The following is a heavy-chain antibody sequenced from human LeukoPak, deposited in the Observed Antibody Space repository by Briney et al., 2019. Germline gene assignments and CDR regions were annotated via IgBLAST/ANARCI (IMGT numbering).Heavy chain of an antibody. Sequence: GGSLRLSCAASGFTFSSYWMSWVRQAPGKGLEWVANMNRDGSEKNYVDSIKGRFTISRDNAANSLYLQMNSLRVEDTAVYYCAKGEGPTVGTTWGQGTLVTVSS. CDR1: GFTFSSYW. V-gene: IGHV3-7*03. CDR2: MNRDGSEK. D-gene: IGHD1-26*01. J-gene: IGHJ4*02. CDR3: AKGEGPTVGTT.